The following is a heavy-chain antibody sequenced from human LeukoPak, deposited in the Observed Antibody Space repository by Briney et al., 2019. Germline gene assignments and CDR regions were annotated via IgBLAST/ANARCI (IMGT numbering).Heavy chain of an antibody. CDR2: IYPGDSDT. V-gene: IGHV5-51*01. D-gene: IGHD5-18*01. Sequence: GESLKISCKGSGYSFTSYWIGWVRQMPGKGLEWMGIIYPGDSDTRYSPSFQGQVTISADKSISTAYLQRSSLKTSDTAMYYCYIQPTQSPYYCYGMDVWGQGTTVTVSS. CDR3: YIQPTQSPYYCYGMDV. CDR1: GYSFTSYW. J-gene: IGHJ6*02.